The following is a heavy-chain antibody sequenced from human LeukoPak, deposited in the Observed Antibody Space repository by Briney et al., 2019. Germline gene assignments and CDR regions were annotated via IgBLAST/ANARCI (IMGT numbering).Heavy chain of an antibody. J-gene: IGHJ6*03. D-gene: IGHD2-15*01. CDR1: GYTFTGYY. Sequence: ASVKVSCKASGYTFTGYYMHWVRQAPGQGLEWMGWINPNSGGTNYAQKFQGRVTMTRDTSISTAYMELSRLRSDDTAVYYCARSSCIGGSCYSALTYYYYYMDVWGKGTTVTVSS. CDR2: INPNSGGT. V-gene: IGHV1-2*02. CDR3: ARSSCIGGSCYSALTYYYYYMDV.